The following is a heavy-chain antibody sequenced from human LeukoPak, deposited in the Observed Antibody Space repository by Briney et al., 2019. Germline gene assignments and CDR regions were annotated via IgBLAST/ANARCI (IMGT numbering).Heavy chain of an antibody. J-gene: IGHJ6*03. D-gene: IGHD6-6*01. CDR1: GYTFTSYD. Sequence: GASVKVSCKASGYTFTSYDINWVRQATGQGLEWMGWMNPNSGNTGYAQKFQGRVTMTRNTSISTAYMELSSLRSEDTAVYYCARVLDGVSGSSSGYYYYMDVWGKGTTVTVSS. V-gene: IGHV1-8*01. CDR2: MNPNSGNT. CDR3: ARVLDGVSGSSSGYYYYMDV.